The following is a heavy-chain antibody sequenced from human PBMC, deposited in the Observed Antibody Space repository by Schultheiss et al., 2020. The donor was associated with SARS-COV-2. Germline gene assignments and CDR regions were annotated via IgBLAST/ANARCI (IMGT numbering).Heavy chain of an antibody. D-gene: IGHD3-3*01. J-gene: IGHJ6*03. CDR1: GGSFSGYY. CDR2: INHSGST. V-gene: IGHV4-34*01. Sequence: SETLSLTCAVYGGSFSGYYWSWIRQPPGKGLEWIGEINHSGSTNYNPSLKSRVTISVDTSKNQFSLKLSSVTAADTAVYYCARHERHYDFWSGYYKTYYYYMDVWGKGTTVTVSS. CDR3: ARHERHYDFWSGYYKTYYYYMDV.